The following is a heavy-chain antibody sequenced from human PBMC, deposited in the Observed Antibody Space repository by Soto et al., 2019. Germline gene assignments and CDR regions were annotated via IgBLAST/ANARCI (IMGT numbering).Heavy chain of an antibody. J-gene: IGHJ5*02. CDR1: GGSIRGHY. CDR3: ARDVGLQHDTGYYDFWSGKNNWFDP. V-gene: IGHV4-59*11. CDR2: ISYSGST. D-gene: IGHD3-3*01. Sequence: LALTCTVSGGSIRGHYWSWIRQPPGKGLQYIGYISYSGSTNYNPSLKSRVTISVDTSNNQFSLRLSSVTAADTAVYYCARDVGLQHDTGYYDFWSGKNNWFDPWGQGTLVTVSS.